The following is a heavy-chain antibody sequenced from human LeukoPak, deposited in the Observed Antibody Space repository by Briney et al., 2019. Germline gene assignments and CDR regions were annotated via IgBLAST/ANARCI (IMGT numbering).Heavy chain of an antibody. CDR3: ARGQYSTSSFYNHYYMDV. J-gene: IGHJ6*03. Sequence: SETLSLTCAVSGGSISSSNWWSWARQPPGKGLEWSGEIYRSGSTNHNPSLKRPVTIPVDKPKNQISMKLSSVTAADTAVYYCARGQYSTSSFYNHYYMDVWGTGNTVTVSS. V-gene: IGHV4-4*02. CDR2: IYRSGST. CDR1: GGSISSSNW. D-gene: IGHD6-6*01.